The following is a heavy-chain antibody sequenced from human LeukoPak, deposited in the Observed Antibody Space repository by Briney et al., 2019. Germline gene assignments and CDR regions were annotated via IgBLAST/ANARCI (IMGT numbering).Heavy chain of an antibody. CDR3: AKGRDSLRYGVDV. J-gene: IGHJ6*02. CDR1: GFTFSIYG. CDR2: IQYDGSNK. Sequence: QAGGSLRLSCAASGFTFSIYGMYWVRQAPGKGLEWVAFIQYDGSNKYYADSVKGRFTISRDNSKNTLYLQMNSLRAEDTAVYYCAKGRDSLRYGVDVWGQGTTVTVSS. V-gene: IGHV3-30*02. D-gene: IGHD5-18*01.